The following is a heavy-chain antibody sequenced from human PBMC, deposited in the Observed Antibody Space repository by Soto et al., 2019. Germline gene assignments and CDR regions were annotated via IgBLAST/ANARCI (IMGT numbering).Heavy chain of an antibody. V-gene: IGHV1-2*04. J-gene: IGHJ6*02. CDR2: INPNSGGT. D-gene: IGHD6-19*01. CDR3: ARDNSSGWYANSYGMDV. Sequence: GASVKVSCKASGYTFTGYYMHWVRQAPGQGLEWMGWINPNSGGTNYAQKFQGWVTMTRDTSISTAYMELSRLRSDDTAVYYCARDNSSGWYANSYGMDVWGQGTTVTVSS. CDR1: GYTFTGYY.